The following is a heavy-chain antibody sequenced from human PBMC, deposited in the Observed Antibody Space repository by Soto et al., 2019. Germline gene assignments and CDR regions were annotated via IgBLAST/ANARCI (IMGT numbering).Heavy chain of an antibody. J-gene: IGHJ1*01. CDR3: ARGRSDGGVQH. CDR2: MNPNSCST. Sequence: SVKVSCKASGYTFTGYDINWVRQATGQGLEWMGWMNPNSCSTGYAQKFQGRVTMTRNTSISTDYMELSSLRSEDTAVYYCARGRSDGGVQHWGQGTLVTVYS. CDR1: GYTFTGYD. V-gene: IGHV1-8*01. D-gene: IGHD3-16*01.